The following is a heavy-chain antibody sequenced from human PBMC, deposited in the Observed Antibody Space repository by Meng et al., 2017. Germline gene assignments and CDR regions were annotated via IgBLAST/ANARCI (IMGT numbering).Heavy chain of an antibody. CDR1: GYTFSNYY. CDR3: ARDPDPLAVSGGRYYYGMDV. CDR2: IIPIFGTA. J-gene: IGHJ6*02. Sequence: SVMVSCNTSGYTFSNYYMEWVRQAPGQGLEWMGGIIPIFGTANYAQKFQGRVTITADKSTSTAYMELSSLRSEDTAVYYCARDPDPLAVSGGRYYYGMDVWGQGTTVTVSS. V-gene: IGHV1-69*06. D-gene: IGHD6-19*01.